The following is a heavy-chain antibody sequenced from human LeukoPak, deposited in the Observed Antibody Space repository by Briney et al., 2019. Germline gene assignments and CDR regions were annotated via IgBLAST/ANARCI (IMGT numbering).Heavy chain of an antibody. CDR1: GASLTSSY. D-gene: IGHD3-10*01. CDR2: IYSRST. V-gene: IGHV4-59*01. J-gene: IGHJ5*02. CDR3: ARDGYGSGSYGWFDP. Sequence: PSETLSLTCSVSGASLTSSYWSWIRQTPGKGLEWIGNIYSRSTNYNPSFESRVTVSLDTSKNQYSLRLTSVTAADTALYYCARDGYGSGSYGWFDPWGQGTLVTVSS.